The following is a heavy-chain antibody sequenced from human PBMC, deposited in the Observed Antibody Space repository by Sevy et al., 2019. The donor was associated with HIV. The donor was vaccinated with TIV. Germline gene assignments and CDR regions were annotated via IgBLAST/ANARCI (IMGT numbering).Heavy chain of an antibody. V-gene: IGHV1-69*13. CDR3: ARVVLVVYAKYYFDY. J-gene: IGHJ4*02. CDR1: GGTFSSYA. CDR2: IIPIFGTA. D-gene: IGHD2-8*02. Sequence: ASMKVSCKASGGTFSSYAISWVRQAPGQGLEWMGGIIPIFGTANYAQKFQGRVTITADESTSTAYMELSSLRSEDTAVYYCARVVLVVYAKYYFDYWGQGTLVTVSS.